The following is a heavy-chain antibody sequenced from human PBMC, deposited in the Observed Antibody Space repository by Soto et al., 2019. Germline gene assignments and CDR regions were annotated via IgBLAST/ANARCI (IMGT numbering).Heavy chain of an antibody. D-gene: IGHD3-10*01. CDR3: LLWFGELLSSLGY. CDR1: GFTFGDYA. Sequence: GGSLRLSCTASGFTFGDYAMSWFRQAPGKGLEWVGFIRSKAYGGTTEYAASVKGRFTISRDDSKSIAYLQMNSLKTEDTAVYYCLLWFGELLSSLGYWGQGTLVTVSS. V-gene: IGHV3-49*03. CDR2: IRSKAYGGTT. J-gene: IGHJ4*02.